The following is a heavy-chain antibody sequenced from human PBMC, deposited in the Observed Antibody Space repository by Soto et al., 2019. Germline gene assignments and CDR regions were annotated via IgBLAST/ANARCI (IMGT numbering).Heavy chain of an antibody. CDR2: FYYSGNT. Sequence: QLQLQESGPGLVKPSETLSLTCTVSGGSISSSSYYWGWIRQPPGMGLEWIGSFYYSGNTYYNPSLKSRVTISVDTSKNQFSLKLSSVTAADTAVYYCASGLESVACYYGMDVWGQGTTVTVSS. V-gene: IGHV4-39*01. CDR1: GGSISSSSYY. CDR3: ASGLESVACYYGMDV. J-gene: IGHJ6*02. D-gene: IGHD6-19*01.